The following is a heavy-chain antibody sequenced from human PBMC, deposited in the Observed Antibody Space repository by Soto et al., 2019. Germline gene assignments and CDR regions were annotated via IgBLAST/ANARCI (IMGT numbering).Heavy chain of an antibody. CDR2: IYHTGTT. J-gene: IGHJ4*02. CDR3: ARIESGTTFFDY. Sequence: QVQLQESGPGLVKPSGTLSLTCAVSGGSISSRKWWSWVRQPPGKGLEWIGEIYHTGTTNYNPSLKTRVTISMDESNNHFSLKLSSVPAADTAVYYCARIESGTTFFDYWGQGTLVTVSS. V-gene: IGHV4-4*02. D-gene: IGHD1-1*01. CDR1: GGSISSRKW.